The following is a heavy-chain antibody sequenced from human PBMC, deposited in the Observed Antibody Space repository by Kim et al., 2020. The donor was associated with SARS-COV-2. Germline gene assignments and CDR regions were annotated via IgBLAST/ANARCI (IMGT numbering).Heavy chain of an antibody. CDR1: GFTFNYYG. D-gene: IGHD5-12*01. CDR2: ISHDGVNE. J-gene: IGHJ1*01. CDR3: GKDQSLSGATIGN. V-gene: IGHV3-30*18. Sequence: GGSLRLSCAASGFTFNYYGMHWVRQAPGKGLQWVAVISHDGVNEHYADAVKGRFTISRDTSKNMVFLQMNRLREEDTAVYYCGKDQSLSGATIGNWGQGTLVTVSS.